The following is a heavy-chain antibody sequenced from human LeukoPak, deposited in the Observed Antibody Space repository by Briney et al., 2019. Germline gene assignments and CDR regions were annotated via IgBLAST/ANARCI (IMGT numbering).Heavy chain of an antibody. Sequence: ASVKVSCKASGYTFTSYDINWVRQATGQGLEWMGWMNPNSGNTGYAQKFQGRVTITRNTSISTAYMELSSLRSEDTAVYYCARDRGLISTRPIDYWGQGTLVTVSS. CDR2: MNPNSGNT. CDR3: ARDRGLISTRPIDY. V-gene: IGHV1-8*03. J-gene: IGHJ4*02. D-gene: IGHD3-10*01. CDR1: GYTFTSYD.